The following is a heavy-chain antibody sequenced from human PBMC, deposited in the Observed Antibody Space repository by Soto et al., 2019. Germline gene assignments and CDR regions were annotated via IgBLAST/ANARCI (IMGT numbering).Heavy chain of an antibody. J-gene: IGHJ6*02. CDR3: ARYQIQGDFWSGYLNYYYYYGMDV. V-gene: IGHV4-31*03. CDR2: IYYSVST. Sequence: SETLSLTCTVSGGSISSGGYYWSWIRQHPGKGLEWIGNIYYSVSTYYNPSLKSRVTISVDTSKNQFSLKLSSVTAADTAVYYCARYQIQGDFWSGYLNYYYYYGMDVWGQGTTVTVSS. CDR1: GGSISSGGYY. D-gene: IGHD3-3*01.